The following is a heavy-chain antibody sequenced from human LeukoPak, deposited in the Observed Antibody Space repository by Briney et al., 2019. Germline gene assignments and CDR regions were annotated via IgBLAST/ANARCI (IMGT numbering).Heavy chain of an antibody. CDR2: INPNSGGT. V-gene: IGHV1-2*02. J-gene: IGHJ3*02. CDR3: ARHYYDSSGYADAFDI. CDR1: GYTFNANY. D-gene: IGHD3-22*01. Sequence: GASVKVSCKASGYTFNANYMHWVRQAPGQGLEWMGWINPNSGGTNYAQKFQGRVTMTRDTSISTAYMELSRLRSDDTAVYYCARHYYDSSGYADAFDIWGQGTMVTVSS.